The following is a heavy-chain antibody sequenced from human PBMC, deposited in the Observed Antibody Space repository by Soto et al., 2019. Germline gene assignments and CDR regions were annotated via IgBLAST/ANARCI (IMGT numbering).Heavy chain of an antibody. J-gene: IGHJ6*02. CDR2: FYNGGST. CDR1: GFTVSDNS. D-gene: IGHD3-10*01. Sequence: EVQVVESGGGLVQPGGSLRLSCAASGFTVSDNSMSWVRQAAGKGLEWVSIFYNGGSTYYADSVEGRFTISRDNSKNMFYLQMNSLRAEDTGVYYCARALVRGLMDVWGQGTTVTVSS. V-gene: IGHV3-66*01. CDR3: ARALVRGLMDV.